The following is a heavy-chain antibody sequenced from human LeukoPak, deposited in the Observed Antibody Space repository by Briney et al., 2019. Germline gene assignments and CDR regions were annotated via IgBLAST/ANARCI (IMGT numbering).Heavy chain of an antibody. J-gene: IGHJ4*02. D-gene: IGHD2-15*01. CDR2: ISNSGANT. Sequence: RGSLRLSCAASGFTFSSFAMSWVRQAPGKGLEWVSGISNSGANTYYAGSVKGRFTISRDNSKNTLDLQMNNLRAEDTAVYYCAKAGGGSCHSSLDFWGQGTLVTVSS. CDR3: AKAGGGSCHSSLDF. V-gene: IGHV3-23*01. CDR1: GFTFSSFA.